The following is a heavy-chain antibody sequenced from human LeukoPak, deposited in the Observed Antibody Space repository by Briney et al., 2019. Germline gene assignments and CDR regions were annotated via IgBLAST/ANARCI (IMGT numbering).Heavy chain of an antibody. CDR2: IKYDGSEK. CDR3: ARGSRNNGYY. J-gene: IGHJ4*02. CDR1: GFTFNGYW. D-gene: IGHD1/OR15-1a*01. V-gene: IGHV3-7*01. Sequence: GGSLRLSCAASGFTFNGYWMSWVRQAPGKGLELVANIKYDGSEKYYVDSVKGRFTISRDNTKNPLSLEMNSLRAEDTAVYYCARGSRNNGYYWGQGTVVTVSS.